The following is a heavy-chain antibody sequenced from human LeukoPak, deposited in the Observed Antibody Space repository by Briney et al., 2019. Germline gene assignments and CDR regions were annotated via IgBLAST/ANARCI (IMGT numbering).Heavy chain of an antibody. V-gene: IGHV1-46*01. CDR1: GYTFTSYY. CDR2: INPSGGST. Sequence: GASVKVSCKASGYTFTSYYMHWVRQAPGQGLEWMEIINPSGGSTSYAQKFQGRVTMTRDTSTSTVYTELSSLRSEDTAVYYCASTVEMATSVFDYWGQGTLVTVSS. D-gene: IGHD5-24*01. CDR3: ASTVEMATSVFDY. J-gene: IGHJ4*02.